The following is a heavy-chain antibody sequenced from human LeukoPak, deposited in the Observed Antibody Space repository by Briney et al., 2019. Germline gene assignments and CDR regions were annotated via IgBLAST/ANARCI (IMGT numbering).Heavy chain of an antibody. CDR3: ARGRLTADTFFYDTNGYYYFDS. D-gene: IGHD3-22*01. Sequence: SETLSLTCAVYGGSLSAYYWSWVRQPPGKALEWIGEINDSGSTNHSPSLKSRVTISVDTSKKQFSLKPSSVTAADTAVYYCARGRLTADTFFYDTNGYYYFDSWGQGSLVTVSS. CDR1: GGSLSAYY. V-gene: IGHV4-34*01. J-gene: IGHJ4*02. CDR2: INDSGST.